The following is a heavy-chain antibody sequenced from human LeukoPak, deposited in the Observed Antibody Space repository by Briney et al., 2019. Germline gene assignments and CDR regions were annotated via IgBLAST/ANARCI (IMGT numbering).Heavy chain of an antibody. CDR3: ARGRVSTN. V-gene: IGHV4-34*01. D-gene: IGHD5/OR15-5a*01. CDR2: ISHSGST. CDR1: GGSFSGYY. Sequence: SETLSLTCAVYGGSFSGYYWSWIRQPPGKGLEWIGEISHSGSTNYNPSLKSRVTISVDTSKNQFSLKLSSVTAADTAVYYCARGRVSTNWGQGTLVTVSS. J-gene: IGHJ4*02.